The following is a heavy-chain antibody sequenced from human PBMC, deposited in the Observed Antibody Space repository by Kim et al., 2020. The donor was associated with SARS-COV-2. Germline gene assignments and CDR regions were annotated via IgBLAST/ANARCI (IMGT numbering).Heavy chain of an antibody. V-gene: IGHV3-23*01. CDR2: INKSGGGT. CDR3: ARRGRDYYDNSLYHFDY. CDR1: GFTFSSYA. J-gene: IGHJ4*02. Sequence: GGSLRLSCAASGFTFSSYAMSWVRLAPGKGLEWVSTINKSGGGTYYADSVKGRFTISRDNSKNTLYLQMNSLRDEDTAVYYCARRGRDYYDNSLYHFDYWGQGTLVTVSS. D-gene: IGHD3-22*01.